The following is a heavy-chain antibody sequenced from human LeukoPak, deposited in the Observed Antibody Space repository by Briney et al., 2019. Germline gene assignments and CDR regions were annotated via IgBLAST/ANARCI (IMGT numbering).Heavy chain of an antibody. Sequence: ASVKVSCKASGGTFSSYAISWVRQAPGQGLEWMGRIIPILGIANYAQKFQGRVTITADKSTSTAYMELSSLRSEDTAVYYCARETRSWSPCSGGSCYSDSNPVDYWGQGTLVTVSS. V-gene: IGHV1-69*04. D-gene: IGHD2-15*01. J-gene: IGHJ4*02. CDR3: ARETRSWSPCSGGSCYSDSNPVDY. CDR2: IIPILGIA. CDR1: GGTFSSYA.